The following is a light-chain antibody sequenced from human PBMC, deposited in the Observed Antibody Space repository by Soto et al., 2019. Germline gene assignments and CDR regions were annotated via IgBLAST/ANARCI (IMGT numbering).Light chain of an antibody. CDR2: KSS. CDR1: QSISSW. CDR3: QQYNSYSPLRT. V-gene: IGKV1-5*03. J-gene: IGKJ2*02. Sequence: DIQMTQSPSTLSASVGDRVTITCRASQSISSWLAWYQQKPGKAPKLLIYKSSSLERGVPSRFSGSGSGTEFTLTISSLQPDDFAMYNCQQYNSYSPLRTFGQGTKLEIK.